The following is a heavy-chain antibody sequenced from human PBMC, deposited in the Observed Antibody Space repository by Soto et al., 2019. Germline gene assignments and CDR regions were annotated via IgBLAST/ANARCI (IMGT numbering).Heavy chain of an antibody. V-gene: IGHV1-69*01. CDR2: IIPLFGTT. D-gene: IGHD3-3*01. CDR1: GGSFNSYA. J-gene: IGHJ4*02. CDR3: SRPLRYYDSWMGSPHIDY. Sequence: QVQLVQSGAEVKKPGSSVKVSCRASGGSFNSYAINWVRQAPGQGLECMGWIIPLFGTTYYAQKFQGRVTITADESTTTAYMDLNSLEFEDTALYYCSRPLRYYDSWMGSPHIDYWGQGTLVTGYS.